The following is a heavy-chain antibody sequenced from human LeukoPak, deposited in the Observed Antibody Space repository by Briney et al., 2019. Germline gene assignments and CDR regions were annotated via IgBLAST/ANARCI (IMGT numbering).Heavy chain of an antibody. CDR3: ARGDQGFDP. J-gene: IGHJ5*02. CDR1: GGSFSGYY. D-gene: IGHD2-2*01. V-gene: IGHV4-34*01. CDR2: INHSGST. Sequence: PSETLSLTCAVYGGSFSGYYCSWIRQPPGKGLEWIGEINHSGSTNYNPSLKSRVTISVDTSKNQFSLKLSSVTAADTAVYYCARGDQGFDPWRQRTLVTVSS.